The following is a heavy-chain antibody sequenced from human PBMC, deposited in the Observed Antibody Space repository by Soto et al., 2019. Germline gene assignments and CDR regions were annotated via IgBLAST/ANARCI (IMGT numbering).Heavy chain of an antibody. CDR3: GKERGGGNDYYFDY. CDR1: GFTFSSYA. V-gene: IGHV3-23*01. CDR2: ISGSGGST. J-gene: IGHJ4*02. Sequence: GGSLRLSCAASGFTFSSYAMSWVRQAPGKGLEWVSAISGSGGSTYYADSVKGRFTISRDNSKNTLYLQMNSGRAEDTAVYYCGKERGGGNDYYFDYWGQGTLVTVSS. D-gene: IGHD2-15*01.